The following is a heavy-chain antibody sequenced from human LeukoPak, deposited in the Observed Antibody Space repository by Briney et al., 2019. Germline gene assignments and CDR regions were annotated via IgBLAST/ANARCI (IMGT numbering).Heavy chain of an antibody. J-gene: IGHJ3*02. V-gene: IGHV2-5*02. CDR2: IYWDDDK. CDR3: AHPPLMYEGAFDI. Sequence: SGPTLVKPTQTLTLTCTFSGFSPTTRGVGVGWIRQPPGKALEWLALIYWDDDKRYSPSLKNRLTITKDTSKNQVLLIMTNMDPVDTATYYRAHPPLMYEGAFDIWGQGTMVTVSA. CDR1: GFSPTTRGVG. D-gene: IGHD2-8*01.